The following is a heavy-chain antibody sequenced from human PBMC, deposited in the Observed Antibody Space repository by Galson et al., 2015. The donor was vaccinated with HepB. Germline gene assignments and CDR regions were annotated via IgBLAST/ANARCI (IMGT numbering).Heavy chain of an antibody. Sequence: SLRLSCAASGFTFSSYSMNWVRQAPGKGLEWVSSITSSSSYIYYADSVKGGFTISRDSAKNSLYLQMNSLRAEDTAVYYCARGSGYSYGPFDYWGQGTLVTVSS. CDR2: ITSSSSYI. CDR1: GFTFSSYS. J-gene: IGHJ4*02. D-gene: IGHD5-18*01. CDR3: ARGSGYSYGPFDY. V-gene: IGHV3-21*01.